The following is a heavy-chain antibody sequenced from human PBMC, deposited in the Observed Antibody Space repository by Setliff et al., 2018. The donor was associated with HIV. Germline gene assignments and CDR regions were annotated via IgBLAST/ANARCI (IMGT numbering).Heavy chain of an antibody. D-gene: IGHD3-22*01. V-gene: IGHV4-34*01. CDR2: INHSGST. J-gene: IGHJ2*01. CDR3: ARQDYYYDSSGYYRWWEPFSWYFDL. Sequence: SETLSLTCAVYGGSFSGYYWSWIRQPPGKGLEWIGEINHSGSTNYNPSLKSRVTISVDTSENQFSLKLSSVTAADTAVYYCARQDYYYDSSGYYRWWEPFSWYFDLWGRGTLVTVSS. CDR1: GGSFSGYY.